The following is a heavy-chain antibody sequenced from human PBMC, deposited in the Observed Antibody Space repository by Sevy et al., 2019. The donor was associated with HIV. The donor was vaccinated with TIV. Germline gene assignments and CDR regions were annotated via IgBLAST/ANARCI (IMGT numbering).Heavy chain of an antibody. D-gene: IGHD3-22*01. CDR2: ISYDGSNK. J-gene: IGHJ4*02. V-gene: IGHV3-30*03. CDR1: GFTFSSYG. Sequence: GGSLRLSCAASGFTFSSYGMHWVRQAPGKGLEWVAVISYDGSNKYYADSVKGRFTSSRDNSKNTQYLQMNSLRAEDTAVYYCASQTYYYDSSGSYFDYWGQGTLVTVSS. CDR3: ASQTYYYDSSGSYFDY.